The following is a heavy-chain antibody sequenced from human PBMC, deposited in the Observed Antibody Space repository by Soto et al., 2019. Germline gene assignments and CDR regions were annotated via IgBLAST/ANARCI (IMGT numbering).Heavy chain of an antibody. D-gene: IGHD3-9*01. Sequence: GGSLRLSCAASGFTFSSYSMNWVRQAPGKGLEWVSSISSSSSYIYYADSVKGRFTISRDNAKNSLYLQMNSLRAEDTAVYYCARDFDILTGTPKKEYGTLVWRHAPTVTV. V-gene: IGHV3-21*01. CDR1: GFTFSSYS. CDR2: ISSSSSYI. CDR3: ARDFDILTGTPKKEYGTLV. J-gene: IGHJ6*02.